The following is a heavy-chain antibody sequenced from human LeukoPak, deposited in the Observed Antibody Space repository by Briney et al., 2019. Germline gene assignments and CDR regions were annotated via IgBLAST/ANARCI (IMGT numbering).Heavy chain of an antibody. CDR2: IYYTGST. CDR1: GGSISSSTYS. D-gene: IGHD4-17*01. CDR3: ASWSTVTASDY. V-gene: IGHV4-39*01. J-gene: IGHJ4*02. Sequence: PSETLSLTCTVSGGSISSSTYSWGWIRQPPGKGLEWIGYIYYTGSTYYNPSLKSRVTITVDTSKNQFSLKMSSVTAADTAVYFCASWSTVTASDYWGQGTLVTVSS.